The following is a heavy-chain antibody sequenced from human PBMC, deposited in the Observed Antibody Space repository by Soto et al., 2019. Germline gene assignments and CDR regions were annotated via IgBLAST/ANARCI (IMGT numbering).Heavy chain of an antibody. V-gene: IGHV4-59*01. CDR3: ARMGVVVAAPFDY. J-gene: IGHJ4*02. D-gene: IGHD2-15*01. Sequence: ETLSLTCTVSGGSISSYYWSWIRQPPGKGLEWIGYIYYSGSTNYNPSLKSRVTISVDTSKNQFSLKLSSVTAADTAVYYCARMGVVVAAPFDYWGQGTLVTVSS. CDR2: IYYSGST. CDR1: GGSISSYY.